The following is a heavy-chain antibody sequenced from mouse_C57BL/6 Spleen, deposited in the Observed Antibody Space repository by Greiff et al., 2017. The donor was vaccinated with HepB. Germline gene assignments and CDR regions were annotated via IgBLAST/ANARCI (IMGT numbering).Heavy chain of an antibody. CDR3: GWLRRGYYFDY. D-gene: IGHD2-2*01. CDR2: INPNNGGT. Sequence: VQLQQSGPELVKPGASVKISCKASGYTFTDYYMNWVKQSHGKSLEWIGDINPNNGGTSYNQKFKGKATLTVDKSSSTAYMELRSLTSEDSAVYYCGWLRRGYYFDYWGQGTTLTVSS. J-gene: IGHJ2*01. V-gene: IGHV1-26*01. CDR1: GYTFTDYY.